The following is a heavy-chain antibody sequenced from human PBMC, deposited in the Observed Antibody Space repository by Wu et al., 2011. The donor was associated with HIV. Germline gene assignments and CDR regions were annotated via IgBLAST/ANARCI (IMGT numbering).Heavy chain of an antibody. D-gene: IGHD6-19*01. Sequence: QVQLVHSGAEVKKPGSSVKVSCKASGGTFSTYAFSWVRQAPGQGPEWMGWINPNSGGTNYAQKFQGRVTMTRDTSISTAYMELSRLRSDDTAVYYCARDRARSSGWYYFDYWGQGPWSPSPQ. CDR2: INPNSGGT. J-gene: IGHJ4*02. V-gene: IGHV1-2*02. CDR3: ARDRARSSGWYYFDY. CDR1: GGTFSTYA.